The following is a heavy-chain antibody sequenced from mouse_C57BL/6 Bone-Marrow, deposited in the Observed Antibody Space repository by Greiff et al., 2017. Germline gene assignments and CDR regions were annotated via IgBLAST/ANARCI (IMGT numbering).Heavy chain of an antibody. J-gene: IGHJ2*01. CDR3: ARDSLTGSFDY. D-gene: IGHD4-1*01. CDR2: SRNKANDYTT. V-gene: IGHV7-1*01. Sequence: EVQVVESGGGLVQSGRSLRLSCATSGFTFSAFYMEWVRQAPGKGLEWIAASRNKANDYTTEYSASVKGRFIVSRDTSQSILYLQMNALRAEDTAIYYCARDSLTGSFDYWGQGTTLTVSS. CDR1: GFTFSAFY.